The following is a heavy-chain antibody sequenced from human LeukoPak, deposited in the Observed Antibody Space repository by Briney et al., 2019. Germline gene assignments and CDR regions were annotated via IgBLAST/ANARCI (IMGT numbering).Heavy chain of an antibody. CDR2: IRSKGSGGTI. J-gene: IGHJ4*02. CDR1: GFTFNEYA. V-gene: IGHV3-49*03. CDR3: VKGRTRADS. D-gene: IGHD3-3*01. Sequence: SGGSLRRSCTASGFTFNEYAMSWFRQAPGKGLEWVGFIRSKGSGGTIEYAASVKGRFTLSRDDSKSIVSLQMNSLQSEDTAVYYCVKGRTRADSWGQGTLVTVSS.